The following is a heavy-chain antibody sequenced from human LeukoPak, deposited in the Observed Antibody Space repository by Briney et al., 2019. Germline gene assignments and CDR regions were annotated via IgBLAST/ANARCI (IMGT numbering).Heavy chain of an antibody. CDR2: IYTGGST. J-gene: IGHJ6*03. CDR1: GVTVSSNY. V-gene: IGHV3-53*01. CDR3: TTTGGSYGAYYMDV. D-gene: IGHD1-26*01. Sequence: PGGSLRLSCAASGVTVSSNYMTWVRQAPGKGLEWVSVIYTGGSTYYADSAKGRFTISRDNSKNTLYLQMNSLRAEDTAVYYCTTTGGSYGAYYMDVWGKGTTVTVSS.